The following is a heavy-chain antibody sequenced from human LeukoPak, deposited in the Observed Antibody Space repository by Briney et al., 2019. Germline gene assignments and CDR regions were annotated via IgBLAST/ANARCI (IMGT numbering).Heavy chain of an antibody. Sequence: ASLKVSCKASGYTFTGYYMHWVRQSPGQGLEWMGWINPNSGATRYAQKFQGRVTMTRDTSISTAYMEVTSDDTAVYYCARGAHSGNYFLIDYWGQGTLVTVSS. CDR1: GYTFTGYY. CDR2: INPNSGAT. V-gene: IGHV1-2*02. CDR3: ARGAHSGNYFLIDY. J-gene: IGHJ4*02. D-gene: IGHD1-26*01.